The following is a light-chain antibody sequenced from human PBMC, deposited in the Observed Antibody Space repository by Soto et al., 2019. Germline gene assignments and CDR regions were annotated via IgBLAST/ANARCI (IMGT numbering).Light chain of an antibody. CDR2: GAS. V-gene: IGKV3-15*01. CDR1: QSVSGN. J-gene: IGKJ1*01. Sequence: EIVMTQSPATLSVSPGERATLSCRASQSVSGNLAWYQQKPGQAPRLLIYGASTRATGIPARFSGSGSGTEFTLTISSLRSEDFAVYYCQQYNNWPPRTFGQGTKVEIK. CDR3: QQYNNWPPRT.